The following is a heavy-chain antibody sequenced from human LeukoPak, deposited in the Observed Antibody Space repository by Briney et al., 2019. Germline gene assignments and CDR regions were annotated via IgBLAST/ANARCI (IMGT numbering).Heavy chain of an antibody. CDR2: ISNSGSTI. J-gene: IGHJ4*02. D-gene: IGHD6-19*01. CDR3: ASLLSSGWYHYFDD. Sequence: GGSLRLSCAASGFTFSSYSMNWVRQAPGKGLEWVSYISNSGSTIYYADSVKGRFTISRDNAKNSLDLQMTSLRAEDTAVYYCASLLSSGWYHYFDDWGQGTLVTVSS. CDR1: GFTFSSYS. V-gene: IGHV3-48*04.